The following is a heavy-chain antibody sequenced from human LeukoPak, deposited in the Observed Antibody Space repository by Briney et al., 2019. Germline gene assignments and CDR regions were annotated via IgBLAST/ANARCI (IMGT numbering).Heavy chain of an antibody. CDR1: GGTFSSYA. CDR3: ARSRRTDVSDAFDI. V-gene: IGHV1-69*06. J-gene: IGHJ3*02. D-gene: IGHD5/OR15-5a*01. CDR2: IIPIFGTA. Sequence: SVKVSCKASGGTFSSYAISWVRQAPGQGLEWMGGIIPIFGTANYAQKFQGRVTITADKSTSTAYMELSSLRSDDTAVYYCARSRRTDVSDAFDIWGQGTMVTVSS.